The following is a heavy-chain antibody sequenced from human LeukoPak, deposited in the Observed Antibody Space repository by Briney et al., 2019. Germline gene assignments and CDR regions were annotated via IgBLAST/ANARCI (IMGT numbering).Heavy chain of an antibody. V-gene: IGHV3-48*01. CDR2: LSSSSSVI. CDR3: TKDAYLGSNWLDP. CDR1: GFTFSDYS. J-gene: IGHJ5*02. Sequence: GGSLRLSCAASGFTFSDYSMNWVRQAPGKGLEWVSYLSSSSSVIYHADSVKGRFTISRDNSKNTLYLQMNRLRAEDTAVYYCTKDAYLGSNWLDPWGQGTLVTVSS. D-gene: IGHD2/OR15-2a*01.